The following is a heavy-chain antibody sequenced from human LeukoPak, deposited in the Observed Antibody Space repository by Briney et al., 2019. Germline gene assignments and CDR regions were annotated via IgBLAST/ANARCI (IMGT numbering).Heavy chain of an antibody. CDR2: FYSGGST. D-gene: IGHD2-15*01. CDR3: ARETSTQCSGGSCFFDY. J-gene: IGHJ4*02. CDR1: GFSVSSNY. Sequence: GGSLRLSCAASGFSVSSNYMSWVRQAPGKGLEWVSVFYSGGSTYYADSVKGRFTISRDTSKNKLYLQMNSLRVEDTAVYYCARETSTQCSGGSCFFDYWGQGTLVTVSS. V-gene: IGHV3-66*02.